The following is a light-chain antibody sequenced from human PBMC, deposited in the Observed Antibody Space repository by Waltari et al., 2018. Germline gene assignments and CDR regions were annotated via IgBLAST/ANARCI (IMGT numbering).Light chain of an antibody. CDR1: SNHVGGYAH. J-gene: IGLJ2*01. CDR3: GSYRKTDTSQVV. CDR2: DVS. V-gene: IGLV2-14*03. Sequence: QSALTQSAAVSGSPGQSIPTSCPGPSNHVGGYAHVPWYQQYPGKAPKLLIYDVSKWPSGTSQRFSGAKSGNTAFLTISGLQAEDEADYYCGSYRKTDTSQVVFGGGTRLTVL.